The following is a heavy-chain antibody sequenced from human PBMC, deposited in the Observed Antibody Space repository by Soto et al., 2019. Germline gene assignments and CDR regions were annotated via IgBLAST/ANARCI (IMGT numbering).Heavy chain of an antibody. CDR3: ARVDYDSSGYAFDY. J-gene: IGHJ4*02. CDR2: IYHSGST. Sequence: QLQLQESGSGLVKPSQTLSLTCAVSGGSISSGGYSWSWIRQPPGKGLEWIGYIYHSGSTYYNPSRKSRVTISVDRSKNQFSLKLSSVTAADTAVYYCARVDYDSSGYAFDYWGQGTLVTVSS. V-gene: IGHV4-30-2*01. CDR1: GGSISSGGYS. D-gene: IGHD3-22*01.